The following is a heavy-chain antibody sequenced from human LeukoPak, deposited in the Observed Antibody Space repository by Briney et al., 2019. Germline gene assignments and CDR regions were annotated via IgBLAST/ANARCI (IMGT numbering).Heavy chain of an antibody. Sequence: HPGGSLRLSCAASGFTVSSNYMTWVRQAPGKGLEWVSVIYSGGNTYYADSVKGRFTISRDNTKNTLYLQMNSLRADDTAVYYCASYVLGDAFDIWGQGTMVTVSS. CDR1: GFTVSSNY. D-gene: IGHD3-3*02. V-gene: IGHV3-66*01. CDR2: IYSGGNT. J-gene: IGHJ3*02. CDR3: ASYVLGDAFDI.